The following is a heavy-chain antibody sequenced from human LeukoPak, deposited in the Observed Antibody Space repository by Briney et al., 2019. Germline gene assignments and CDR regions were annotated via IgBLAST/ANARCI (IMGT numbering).Heavy chain of an antibody. Sequence: TSETLSLTCTVSGGSITNYYWSWIRQPPGKGLEWIGYIYHTGSTNYNSSLKSRVTTSVDTSKNQFSLKLRSVTAADTAVYYCARGIFGADITNYYYYYSMDVWGKGTTVTVSS. V-gene: IGHV4-59*01. D-gene: IGHD3-3*01. CDR3: ARGIFGADITNYYYYYSMDV. J-gene: IGHJ6*03. CDR2: IYHTGST. CDR1: GGSITNYY.